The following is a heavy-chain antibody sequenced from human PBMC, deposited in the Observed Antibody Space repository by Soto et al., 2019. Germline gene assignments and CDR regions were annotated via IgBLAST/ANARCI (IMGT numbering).Heavy chain of an antibody. CDR3: TRGRPGGWYFDL. Sequence: EVQLVESGGGLVQPGGSLRLSCAASGFNFRSYEMNWVRQAPGKGLEWVSYISGSASSIYYADSVKGRFTISRDNANNSLYLQMNSLRAEDTAVYYCTRGRPGGWYFDLWGRGTLVTVS. V-gene: IGHV3-48*03. D-gene: IGHD3-10*01. J-gene: IGHJ2*01. CDR1: GFNFRSYE. CDR2: ISGSASSI.